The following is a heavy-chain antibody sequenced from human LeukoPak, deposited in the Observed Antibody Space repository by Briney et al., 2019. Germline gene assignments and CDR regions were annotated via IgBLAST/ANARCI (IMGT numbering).Heavy chain of an antibody. Sequence: GGSLRLSCAASAFTFSDYSMNWVRQAPGKGLEWISYISGRSSTIYYADSVRGRFTISRDNAKNSMYLQMNSLRAEGTAVYYCARDRLTSGSYFFDYWGQGTLVTVSS. CDR3: ARDRLTSGSYFFDY. V-gene: IGHV3-48*01. CDR1: AFTFSDYS. CDR2: ISGRSSTI. D-gene: IGHD1-26*01. J-gene: IGHJ4*02.